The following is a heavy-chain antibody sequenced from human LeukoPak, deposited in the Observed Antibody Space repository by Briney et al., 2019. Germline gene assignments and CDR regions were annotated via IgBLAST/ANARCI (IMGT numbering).Heavy chain of an antibody. D-gene: IGHD3-16*01. Sequence: GASVKVSCKVSGYTLTELSMHWVRQAPGKGLEWMGGFDPEDGETIYAQKFQGRVTMTEDTSTDTAYMELSSLRSEDTAVYYCATLNPLVGLDYFDYWGQGTLVTVSS. CDR3: ATLNPLVGLDYFDY. V-gene: IGHV1-24*01. J-gene: IGHJ4*02. CDR1: GYTLTELS. CDR2: FDPEDGET.